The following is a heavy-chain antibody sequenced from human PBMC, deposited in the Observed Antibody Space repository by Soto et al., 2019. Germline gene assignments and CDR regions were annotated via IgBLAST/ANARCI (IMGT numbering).Heavy chain of an antibody. CDR3: AKDSGSYYTYFQH. D-gene: IGHD1-26*01. J-gene: IGHJ1*01. V-gene: IGHV3-9*01. Sequence: GWSLSLSFAASGFPFEDDATHWVLQAPGKGLEWVSGISWNSGSIGYADSVKGRFTISRDNAKNSLYLQMNSLRAEDTALYYCAKDSGSYYTYFQHWGQGTLVTVSS. CDR1: GFPFEDDA. CDR2: ISWNSGSI.